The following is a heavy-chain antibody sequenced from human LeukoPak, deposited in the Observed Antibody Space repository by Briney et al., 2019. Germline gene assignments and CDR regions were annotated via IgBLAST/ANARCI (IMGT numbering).Heavy chain of an antibody. CDR1: GFTFSSYA. CDR3: ASLNYDSTGYHGPVDY. D-gene: IGHD3-22*01. Sequence: PGGSLRLSCAASGFTFSSYAMSWVRQAPGKGLEWVSTLYIDGSTYYADAVKGRFTTSRDNFKNTLYLQMNRLRDEDTAVYYCASLNYDSTGYHGPVDYWGQGTLVTVSS. CDR2: LYIDGST. V-gene: IGHV3-23*05. J-gene: IGHJ4*02.